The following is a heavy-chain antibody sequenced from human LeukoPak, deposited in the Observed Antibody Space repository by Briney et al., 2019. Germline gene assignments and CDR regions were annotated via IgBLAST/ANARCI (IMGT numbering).Heavy chain of an antibody. CDR2: IYPGDSDT. D-gene: IGHD1-1*01. J-gene: IGHJ3*02. V-gene: IGHV5-51*01. CDR3: ARSHPSRGWNDDAGGQSAFDI. Sequence: GESLKISCKGSGYSFTSYWIGWVRQMPGKGLEWMGIIYPGDSDTRYSPSFQGQVTISADKSISTAYLQWSSLKASDTAMYYCARSHPSRGWNDDAGGQSAFDIWGQGTMVTVSS. CDR1: GYSFTSYW.